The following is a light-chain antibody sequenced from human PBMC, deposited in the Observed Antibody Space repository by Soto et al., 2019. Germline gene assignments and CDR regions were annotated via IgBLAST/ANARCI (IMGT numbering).Light chain of an antibody. Sequence: IVLTQSPAPLSLSPGERATLSCRASQSVSSNLAWYQQKPGQAPRLLIYGASSRATGIPDRFSGSGSGTDCTLTISRLEPEDVAVYYCQQYGSSPITLGQGTRLEIK. V-gene: IGKV3-20*01. CDR1: QSVSSN. J-gene: IGKJ5*01. CDR2: GAS. CDR3: QQYGSSPIT.